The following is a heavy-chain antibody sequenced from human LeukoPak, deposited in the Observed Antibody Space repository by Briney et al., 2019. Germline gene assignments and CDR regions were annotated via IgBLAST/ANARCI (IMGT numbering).Heavy chain of an antibody. CDR1: GYTFTGYY. CDR2: INPNSGGT. Sequence: GSVKVSFKSTGYTFTGYYMHWVRQAPGQGLEWMGWINPNSGGTNYAQKFRGRVTMTRDTSISTAYMELSRLRSDDTAVYYCARAGVIYYDSSGCYFDYWGQGDLVTVSS. V-gene: IGHV1-2*02. CDR3: ARAGVIYYDSSGCYFDY. J-gene: IGHJ4*02. D-gene: IGHD3-22*01.